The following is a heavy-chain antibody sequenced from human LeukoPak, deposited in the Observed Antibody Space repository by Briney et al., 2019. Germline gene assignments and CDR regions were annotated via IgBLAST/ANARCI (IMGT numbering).Heavy chain of an antibody. D-gene: IGHD3-3*01. V-gene: IGHV3-23*01. CDR1: GFTFSSYA. J-gene: IGHJ4*02. Sequence: GGSLRLSCAASGFTFSSYALSWVRQAPGKGLEWVSAISGSGGSTYYADSVKGRFTISRDNSKNTLYLQMNSLRAEDTAVYYCAKDRHYYDFWSGYFTSPYFDYWGQGTLVTVSS. CDR2: ISGSGGST. CDR3: AKDRHYYDFWSGYFTSPYFDY.